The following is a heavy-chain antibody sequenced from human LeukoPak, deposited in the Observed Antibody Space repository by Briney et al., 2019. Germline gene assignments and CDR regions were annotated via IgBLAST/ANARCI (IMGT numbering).Heavy chain of an antibody. V-gene: IGHV3-33*01. D-gene: IGHD6-13*01. Sequence: QAGGSLRLSCAASGSTFSSYGMHWVRQAPGKGLEWVAVIWYDGSNKYYADSVKGRFTISRDNSKNTLYLQMNSLRAEDTAVYYCAREPYSSSWGNYFDYWGQGTLVTVSS. CDR2: IWYDGSNK. CDR1: GSTFSSYG. J-gene: IGHJ4*02. CDR3: AREPYSSSWGNYFDY.